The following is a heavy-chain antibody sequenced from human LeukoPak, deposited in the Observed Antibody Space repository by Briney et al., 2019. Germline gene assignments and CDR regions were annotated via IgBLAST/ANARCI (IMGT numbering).Heavy chain of an antibody. D-gene: IGHD2-21*02. V-gene: IGHV1-18*01. CDR2: ISAYNGNT. Sequence: ASVKVSCKASGYTFTSYGISWVRQAPGQGLEWMGWISAYNGNTNYAQKFQGRVTITADESTSTAYMELSSLRSEDTAVYYCARVSYCGGDCYSSQYFQHWGQGTLVTVSS. CDR3: ARVSYCGGDCYSSQYFQH. J-gene: IGHJ1*01. CDR1: GYTFTSYG.